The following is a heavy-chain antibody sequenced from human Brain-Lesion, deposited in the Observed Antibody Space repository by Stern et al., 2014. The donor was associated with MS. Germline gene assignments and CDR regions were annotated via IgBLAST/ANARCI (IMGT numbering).Heavy chain of an antibody. V-gene: IGHV3-23*04. D-gene: IGHD5-24*01. CDR1: GFPFSNYA. Sequence: EVQLVESGGGLVQPGGSLSLSCVGSGFPFSNYAMNWVRQAPGKGLEWVAAISGSGSGTYYADSVRGRFSISRDNSKSTVFLQMNSLRGEDTATYSCAKTXXXXXWGQGALVTVSS. CDR3: AKTXXXXX. J-gene: IGHJ4*02. CDR2: ISGSGSGT.